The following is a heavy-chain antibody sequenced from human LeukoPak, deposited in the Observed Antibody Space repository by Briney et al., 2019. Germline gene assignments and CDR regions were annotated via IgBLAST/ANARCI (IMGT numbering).Heavy chain of an antibody. J-gene: IGHJ4*02. CDR3: AREGDEDY. Sequence: GGSLRLSCAASGFTVSSNYMSWVRQAPGKGLEWVSYISGSSGTKYYADSVKGRFTISRDNAKNSLYLQMNSLRVEDTAVYYCAREGDEDYWGQGTLVTVSS. CDR2: ISGSSGTK. V-gene: IGHV3-48*04. CDR1: GFTVSSNY.